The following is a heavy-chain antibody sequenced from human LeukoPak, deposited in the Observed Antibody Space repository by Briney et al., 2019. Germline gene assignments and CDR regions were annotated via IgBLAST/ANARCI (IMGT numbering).Heavy chain of an antibody. J-gene: IGHJ4*02. CDR1: GFTFSSYW. V-gene: IGHV3-74*01. CDR3: ASPGGGPYGDYGVGFDY. D-gene: IGHD4-17*01. CDR2: INSDGSST. Sequence: PGGSLRLSCAASGFTFSSYWMHWVRQAPGKGLVWVSRINSDGSSTSYADSVKGRFTISRDNAKNTLYLQMNSLRAEDTAVYYCASPGGGPYGDYGVGFDYWGQGTLVTVSS.